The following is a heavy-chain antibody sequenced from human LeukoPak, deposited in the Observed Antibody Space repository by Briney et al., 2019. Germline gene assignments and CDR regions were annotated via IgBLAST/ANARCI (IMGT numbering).Heavy chain of an antibody. V-gene: IGHV1-2*02. Sequence: GASVKVSCKASGYTFTGYYMHWVRQAPGQGLEWMGWINPNSGGTNYAQKFQGRVTMTRDTSISTAYMELSRLRSDDTAVYYCARVGYSYGFYAFDPWGQGTLVTVSS. CDR1: GYTFTGYY. D-gene: IGHD5-18*01. J-gene: IGHJ5*01. CDR3: ARVGYSYGFYAFDP. CDR2: INPNSGGT.